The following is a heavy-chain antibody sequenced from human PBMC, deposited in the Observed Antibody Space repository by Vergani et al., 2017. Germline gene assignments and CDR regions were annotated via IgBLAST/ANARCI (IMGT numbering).Heavy chain of an antibody. Sequence: QVQLVESGGGVVQRGGSLRLSCATSGFTLSNYDMQWIRQGPGKGLEFVAFIQFDGSNQYYADSVKGRLTLSRDISKNTLYLQMNSLRTDDTATYYCAKHLGGWGIDYWGQGTQVIVSS. D-gene: IGHD3-16*01. CDR1: GFTLSNYD. J-gene: IGHJ4*02. CDR2: IQFDGSNQ. V-gene: IGHV3-30*02. CDR3: AKHLGGWGIDY.